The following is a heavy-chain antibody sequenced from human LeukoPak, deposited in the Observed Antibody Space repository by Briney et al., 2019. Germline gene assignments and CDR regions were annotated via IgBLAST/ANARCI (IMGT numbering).Heavy chain of an antibody. Sequence: ASVKVSCKASGYTFTSYGISWVRQAPGQGLEWMGWISAYNGNTNYAQKFQGRVTMTRNTSISTAYMELSSLRSEDTAVYYCETVSAFVRGRWGQGTLVTVSS. CDR3: ETVSAFVRGR. J-gene: IGHJ4*02. D-gene: IGHD2-2*01. V-gene: IGHV1-18*01. CDR1: GYTFTSYG. CDR2: ISAYNGNT.